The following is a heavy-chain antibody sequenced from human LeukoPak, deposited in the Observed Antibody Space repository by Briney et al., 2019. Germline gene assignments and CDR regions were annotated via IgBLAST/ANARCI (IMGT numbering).Heavy chain of an antibody. D-gene: IGHD6-19*01. Sequence: GASVKVSCKASGYTFTSYGISWVRQAPGQGLEWMGWISAYNGHTNYAQKLQGRVSMTTDTSTSTAYMELRSLRSDDTAIYCCARDYSNGWYGDFDYWGQGTLVPHSS. CDR2: ISAYNGHT. CDR3: ARDYSNGWYGDFDY. J-gene: IGHJ4*02. CDR1: GYTFTSYG. V-gene: IGHV1-18*01.